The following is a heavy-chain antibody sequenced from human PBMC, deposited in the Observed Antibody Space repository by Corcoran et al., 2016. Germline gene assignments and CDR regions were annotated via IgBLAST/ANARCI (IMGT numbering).Heavy chain of an antibody. CDR1: GGTFSSYA. J-gene: IGHJ5*02. D-gene: IGHD3-10*01. V-gene: IGHV1-69*01. CDR2: IIPIFGTT. Sequence: QVQLVQSGAEVKKPGSSVKVSCKASGGTFSSYAISWVRLAPGQGLEWMGGIIPIFGTTNYAQKFPGRVTSTADESTSTAYIELSSLRSEDTAVYYWARVGGGFWDNWFDPWGQGTLVTVSS. CDR3: ARVGGGFWDNWFDP.